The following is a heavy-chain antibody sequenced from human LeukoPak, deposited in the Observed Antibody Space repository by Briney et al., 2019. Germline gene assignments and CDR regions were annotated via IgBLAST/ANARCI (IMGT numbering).Heavy chain of an antibody. CDR3: ARGHDTTGYFAY. CDR1: GYTFTNYT. D-gene: IGHD3-22*01. Sequence: ASVKVSCKASGYTFTNYTINWVRQAPGQGLEWMGRIDTNTGSPTYAQGFTRRFVFSLDTSVTTTYLQISSLEAEDTAVYFCARGHDTTGYFAYWGQGTLVTVSS. CDR2: IDTNTGSP. V-gene: IGHV7-4-1*02. J-gene: IGHJ4*02.